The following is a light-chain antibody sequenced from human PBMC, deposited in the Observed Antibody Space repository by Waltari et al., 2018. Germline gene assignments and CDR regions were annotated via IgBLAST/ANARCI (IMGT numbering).Light chain of an antibody. CDR2: SDN. CDR3: AAWEDSLNGPV. V-gene: IGLV1-44*01. CDR1: SSKIGSNT. Sequence: QSVLTQPPSASGTPGQKVTMSCSGGSSKIGSNTVNWYQQLPGTAPQLLIYSDNQRPSGFPDRLSGSKSGTSASLAISGLQSEDEADYHCAAWEDSLNGPVFGGGTKLTVL. J-gene: IGLJ2*01.